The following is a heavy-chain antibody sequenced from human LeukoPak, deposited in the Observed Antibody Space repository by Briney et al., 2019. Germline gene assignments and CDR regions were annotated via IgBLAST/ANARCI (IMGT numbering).Heavy chain of an antibody. CDR2: ISAYNRNT. Sequence: GASVKVSCKASGYTFTSYGISWVRQAPGQGREWMGWISAYNRNTNYAQKLQGRVTMTTDTSTSTAYMELRSLRSDDTAVYYCARDPPRDLYSSGWSNWFDPWGQGTLVTVSS. CDR3: ARDPPRDLYSSGWSNWFDP. J-gene: IGHJ5*02. V-gene: IGHV1-18*01. CDR1: GYTFTSYG. D-gene: IGHD6-19*01.